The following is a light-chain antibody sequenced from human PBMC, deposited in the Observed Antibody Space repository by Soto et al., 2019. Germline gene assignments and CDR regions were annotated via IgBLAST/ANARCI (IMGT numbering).Light chain of an antibody. V-gene: IGKV3-11*01. J-gene: IGKJ5*01. Sequence: EIVMTQSPATLSVSPGERATLSCRASQSVSSNLAWYQQKHGQAPRLLIYDASNRATGIPARFSGSGSGTDFTLTISSLEPEDFAVYYCQQRSNWPPLTFGQGTRLEI. CDR2: DAS. CDR1: QSVSSN. CDR3: QQRSNWPPLT.